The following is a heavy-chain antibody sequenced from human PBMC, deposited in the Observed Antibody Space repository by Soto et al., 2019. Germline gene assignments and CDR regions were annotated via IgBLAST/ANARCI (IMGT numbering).Heavy chain of an antibody. D-gene: IGHD3-10*01. CDR2: ISYDVSNK. J-gene: IGHJ6*03. CDR1: VFTFSSYG. Sequence: SLKISCTASVFTFSSYGMHWVVKTPVKGLEWVAVISYDVSNKYYADSVKGRFTISRDNSKNTLYLQMNSLRAEDTAVYYCAKDQGSAYYYYYMDVWGKGTTVTVSS. CDR3: AKDQGSAYYYYYMDV. V-gene: IGHV3-30*18.